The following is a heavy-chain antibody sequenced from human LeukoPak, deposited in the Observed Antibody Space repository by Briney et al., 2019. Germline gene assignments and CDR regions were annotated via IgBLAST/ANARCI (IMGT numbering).Heavy chain of an antibody. CDR3: ARATGYSSSPFGY. CDR1: GGSISSYY. J-gene: IGHJ4*02. CDR2: IYYSGST. V-gene: IGHV4-59*01. Sequence: SETLSLTCTVSGGSISSYYWSWIRQPPGKGLEWIGYIYYSGSTNYNPSLKSRVTISVDTSKNQFSLKLSSVTAADTAVYYCARATGYSSSPFGYWGQGTLVAVSS. D-gene: IGHD6-6*01.